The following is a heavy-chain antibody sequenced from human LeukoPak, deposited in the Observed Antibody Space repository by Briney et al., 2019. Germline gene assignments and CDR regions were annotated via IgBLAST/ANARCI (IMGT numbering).Heavy chain of an antibody. D-gene: IGHD6-13*01. CDR2: INPNSGGT. Sequence: ASVKVSCKASGYTFTGYYMHWVRQAPGQGLEWMGWINPNSGGTNYAQKFQGRVTMTRDTSISTAYMELSRLRADDTAVYYCARVNKKASSSCYGYWGQGTLVSVSS. CDR1: GYTFTGYY. CDR3: ARVNKKASSSCYGY. V-gene: IGHV1-2*02. J-gene: IGHJ4*02.